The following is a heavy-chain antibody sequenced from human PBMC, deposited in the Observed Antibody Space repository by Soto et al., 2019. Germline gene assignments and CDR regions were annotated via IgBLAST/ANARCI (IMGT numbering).Heavy chain of an antibody. J-gene: IGHJ4*02. CDR2: IYSGGST. Sequence: EVQLVESGGGLIQPGGSLRLSCAASGFTVSSNYMSWVRQAPGKGLEWVSVIYSGGSTYYADSVKGRFTISRDNSKNTLYLQMNSLRAEDTAVYYCARVYDSSGYSPFYLDYWGQGTLVTVSS. V-gene: IGHV3-53*01. CDR1: GFTVSSNY. D-gene: IGHD3-22*01. CDR3: ARVYDSSGYSPFYLDY.